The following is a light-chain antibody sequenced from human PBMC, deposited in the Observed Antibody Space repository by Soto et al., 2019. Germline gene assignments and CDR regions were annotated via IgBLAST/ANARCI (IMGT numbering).Light chain of an antibody. Sequence: EIVLTQSPATLSLSPGERATLSCRASQSVSSYLAWYQQKPGQAPRLLIYDASNRATGIPARFSCSGSGTDFTLTISSLEPEDFEVYYCQQRSNWSITFGQGTRLEIK. CDR2: DAS. V-gene: IGKV3-11*01. CDR1: QSVSSY. J-gene: IGKJ5*01. CDR3: QQRSNWSIT.